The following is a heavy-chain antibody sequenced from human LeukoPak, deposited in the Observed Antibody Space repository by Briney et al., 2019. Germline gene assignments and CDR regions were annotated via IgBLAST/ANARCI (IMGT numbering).Heavy chain of an antibody. J-gene: IGHJ4*02. D-gene: IGHD3-22*01. CDR2: MSPNNGNT. CDR3: ARIGYYDSKEIDY. Sequence: ASVKVSCKTSGYTFTNYDINWVRQATGQGLEWLGWMSPNNGNTGYAQKFQGRVTMTTDTSTSTAYMELRSLRSDDTAVYYCARIGYYDSKEIDYWGQGTLVTVSS. V-gene: IGHV1-8*01. CDR1: GYTFTNYD.